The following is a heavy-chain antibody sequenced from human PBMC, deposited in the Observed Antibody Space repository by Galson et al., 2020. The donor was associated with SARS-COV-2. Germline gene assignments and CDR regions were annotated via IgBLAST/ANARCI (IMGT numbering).Heavy chain of an antibody. Sequence: SETLSLTCTVSGGSISSYYWSWIRQPPGKGLEWIGYIYYSGSTNYNPSLKSRVTISVDTSKNQFSLKLSSVTAADTAVYYCARAPPIEYDYGDSPPYGMDVWGQGTTVTVSS. V-gene: IGHV4-59*01. CDR3: ARAPPIEYDYGDSPPYGMDV. D-gene: IGHD4-17*01. CDR2: IYYSGST. CDR1: GGSISSYY. J-gene: IGHJ6*02.